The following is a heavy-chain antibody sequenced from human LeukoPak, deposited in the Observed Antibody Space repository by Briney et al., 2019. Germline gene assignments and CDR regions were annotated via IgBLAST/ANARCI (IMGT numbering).Heavy chain of an antibody. CDR3: XXXXSXXTV. J-gene: IGHJ4*02. CDR1: GFTFSSYW. D-gene: IGHD4-17*01. Sequence: GGSLRLSCAASGFTFSSYWMSWVRQAPGKGLEWVANIKQDGSEKYYVDSVKGRFTISRDNAKNSLYLQMNSLRAEDTAVYYXXXXXSXXTVXGQGTLVTVXX. V-gene: IGHV3-7*01. CDR2: IKQDGSEK.